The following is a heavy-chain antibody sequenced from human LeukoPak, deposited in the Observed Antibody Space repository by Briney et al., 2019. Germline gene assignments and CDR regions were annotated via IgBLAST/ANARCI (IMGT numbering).Heavy chain of an antibody. CDR2: ISGRGGST. J-gene: IGHJ4*02. CDR3: ARRYDGFDY. V-gene: IGHV3-23*01. Sequence: PGGSLRLSCAASGFTFTSYAMSWVRQAPGKGREWVSAISGRGGSTYYADSVKGRFSISRDNSKNTLYLQMNSLRAEDTAVYYCARRYDGFDYWGQGTLVTVSS. D-gene: IGHD3-3*01. CDR1: GFTFTSYA.